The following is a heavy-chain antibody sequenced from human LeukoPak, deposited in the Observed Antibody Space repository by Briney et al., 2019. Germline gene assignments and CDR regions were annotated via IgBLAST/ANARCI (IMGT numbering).Heavy chain of an antibody. CDR1: GGSDSSVSHY. V-gene: IGHV4-61*02. Sequence: SETLSLTCSVSGGSDSSVSHYWTSIRQPAGKVLELIGRFFTSGSTNYNPSLESRVTISLDTSKNQFSLKLSSVTAADTAVYYCARETTLGPTSRMDVWGKGTTVTVSS. CDR3: ARETTLGPTSRMDV. D-gene: IGHD1-26*01. CDR2: FFTSGST. J-gene: IGHJ6*04.